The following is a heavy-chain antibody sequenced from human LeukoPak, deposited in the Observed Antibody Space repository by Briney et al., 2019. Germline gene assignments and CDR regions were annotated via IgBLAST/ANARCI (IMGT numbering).Heavy chain of an antibody. V-gene: IGHV3-23*01. D-gene: IGHD4-17*01. Sequence: GGSLRLSCTASGFTFISYAITWVRQAPGKGLEWVAAISASGGSTYYADSVKGRFTISRDNSKNTLYLQMNSLRAEDMAVYYCAKDAGDPTYWGQGTLVTVSS. CDR2: ISASGGST. CDR1: GFTFISYA. CDR3: AKDAGDPTY. J-gene: IGHJ4*02.